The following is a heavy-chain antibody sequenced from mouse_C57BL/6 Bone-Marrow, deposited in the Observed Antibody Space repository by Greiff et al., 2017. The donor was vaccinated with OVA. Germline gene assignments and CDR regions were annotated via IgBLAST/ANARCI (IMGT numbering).Heavy chain of an antibody. CDR1: GFTFSEYG. Sequence: EVRLVESGGGLVKPGGSLKLSCAASGFTFSEYGMHWVRQAPEKGLEWVAYISSGSSTIYYADTVMGRFTISRDNAKNTLFLQMTSLRSEDTALYYCARRRGGYYDYYAMDYWGQGTSVTVSS. CDR3: ARRRGGYYDYYAMDY. V-gene: IGHV5-17*01. CDR2: ISSGSSTI. J-gene: IGHJ4*01. D-gene: IGHD2-3*01.